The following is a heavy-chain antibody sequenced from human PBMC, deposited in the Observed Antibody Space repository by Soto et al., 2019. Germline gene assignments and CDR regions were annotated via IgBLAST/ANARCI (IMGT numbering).Heavy chain of an antibody. CDR3: ARGDSTDCSNGVCSFFYNHDMDV. D-gene: IGHD2-8*01. CDR1: GYSFTDYH. J-gene: IGHJ6*02. CDR2: INPKSGAT. V-gene: IGHV1-2*04. Sequence: ASVKVSCKASGYSFTDYHIHWVRQAPGQGLEWLGRINPKSGATSNAHKFQGWVTITTDTSISTASMELTRLTSDDTAIYYCARGDSTDCSNGVCSFFYNHDMDVWG.